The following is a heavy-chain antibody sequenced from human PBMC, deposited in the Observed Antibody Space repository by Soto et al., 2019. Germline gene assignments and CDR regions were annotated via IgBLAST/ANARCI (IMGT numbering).Heavy chain of an antibody. CDR3: AKPTDYDILGWFDP. CDR2: ISYDGSNK. J-gene: IGHJ5*02. D-gene: IGHD3-9*01. Sequence: QVQLVESGGGVVQPGRSLRLSCAASGFTFSSYGMHWVRQAPGKGLEWVAVISYDGSNKYYADSVKGRFTISRDNSKNTLYLQMNSRRAEDTAVYYCAKPTDYDILGWFDPWGQGTLVTVSS. V-gene: IGHV3-30*18. CDR1: GFTFSSYG.